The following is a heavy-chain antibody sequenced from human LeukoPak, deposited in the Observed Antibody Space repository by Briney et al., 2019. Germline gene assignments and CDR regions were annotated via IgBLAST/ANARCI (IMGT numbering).Heavy chain of an antibody. Sequence: SETLSLTCAVYGGSFSGYYWSWIRQPPGKGLEWIGEINHSGSTNYNPSLKSRVTISVDTSKNQFSLKLSSVTAADTAVYYCAGPLGGWDDAFDIWGQGTMVTVSS. D-gene: IGHD6-19*01. CDR1: GGSFSGYY. V-gene: IGHV4-34*01. CDR2: INHSGST. CDR3: AGPLGGWDDAFDI. J-gene: IGHJ3*02.